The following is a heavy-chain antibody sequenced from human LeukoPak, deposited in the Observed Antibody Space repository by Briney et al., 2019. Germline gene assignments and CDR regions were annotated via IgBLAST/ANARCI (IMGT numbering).Heavy chain of an antibody. J-gene: IGHJ6*02. CDR3: ARVGSYYDMDV. Sequence: PGGSLRLSCAASGFTFTSYWMNWVRQAPGKGLEWVANIRQDGSDEYYVDSVKGRFTISRDNAKNSLYLQMNNLRAEDTAVYYCARVGSYYDMDVWGQGTTVTVSS. D-gene: IGHD3-10*01. V-gene: IGHV3-7*03. CDR2: IRQDGSDE. CDR1: GFTFTSYW.